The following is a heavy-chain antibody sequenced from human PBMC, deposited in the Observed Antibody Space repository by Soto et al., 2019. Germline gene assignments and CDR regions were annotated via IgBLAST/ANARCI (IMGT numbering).Heavy chain of an antibody. D-gene: IGHD3-3*01. Sequence: GGSLRLSCAASGFTFSSYAMHWFRQAPGKGLEWVAVISYDGSNKYYADSVKGRFTISRDNSKNTLYLQMNSLRAEDTAVYYCARALDFWSAYFDYWGQGSLVTVSS. J-gene: IGHJ4*02. CDR3: ARALDFWSAYFDY. V-gene: IGHV3-30-3*01. CDR2: ISYDGSNK. CDR1: GFTFSSYA.